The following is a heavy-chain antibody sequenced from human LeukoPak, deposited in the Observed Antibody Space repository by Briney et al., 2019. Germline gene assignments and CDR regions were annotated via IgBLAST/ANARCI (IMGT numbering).Heavy chain of an antibody. J-gene: IGHJ4*02. CDR1: GFTFSSYS. Sequence: GGSLRLSCAASGFTFSSYSMNWVRQAPGKGLEWVSYISSSSSTIYYADSVKGRFTISRDNTKNSLYLQMSSLRVEDTAVYYCTRRPYSSSWYYFDYWGQGTLVTVSS. CDR3: TRRPYSSSWYYFDY. CDR2: ISSSSSTI. V-gene: IGHV3-48*04. D-gene: IGHD6-13*01.